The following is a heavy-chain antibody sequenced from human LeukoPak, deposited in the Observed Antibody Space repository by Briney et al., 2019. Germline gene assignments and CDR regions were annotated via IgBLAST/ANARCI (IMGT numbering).Heavy chain of an antibody. CDR1: GYSISSGYY. CDR2: IYHSGST. V-gene: IGHV4-38-2*02. Sequence: PSETLSLTCTVSGYSISSGYYWGWIRQPPGKGLEWIGSIYHSGSTYYNPSLKSRVTISVDTSKNQFSLKLSSVTAADTAVYYCARDLRCNGYCSGGSYRPWGQGTLVTVSS. CDR3: ARDLRCNGYCSGGSYRP. J-gene: IGHJ4*02. D-gene: IGHD2-15*01.